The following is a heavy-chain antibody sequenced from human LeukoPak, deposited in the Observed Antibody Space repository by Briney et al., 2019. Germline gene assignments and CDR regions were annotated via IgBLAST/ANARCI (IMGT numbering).Heavy chain of an antibody. CDR3: ATQQRCFDWLLKLTEYYFDY. Sequence: ASVKVSCKVSGYTLTELSMHWVRQAPGKGLEWMGGFDPEDGETIYARKFQGRVTMTEDTSTDTAYMELSSLRSEDTAVYYCATQQRCFDWLLKLTEYYFDYWGQRTLVTVSS. CDR1: GYTLTELS. J-gene: IGHJ4*02. V-gene: IGHV1-24*01. CDR2: FDPEDGET. D-gene: IGHD3-9*01.